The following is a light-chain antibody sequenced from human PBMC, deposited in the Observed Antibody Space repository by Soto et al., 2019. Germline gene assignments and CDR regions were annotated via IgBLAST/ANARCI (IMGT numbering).Light chain of an antibody. J-gene: IGLJ1*01. CDR1: SSDVGGYNY. V-gene: IGLV2-14*01. CDR2: EVN. CDR3: SSYTSSSTLDV. Sequence: QSALTQPPSASGSPGQSVTISCTGTSSDVGGYNYVSWYQQYPGKAPKLMIYEVNYRPSGVSNRFSGSKSGNTASLTISGLQAEDEADYYCSSYTSSSTLDVFGTGTKVTVL.